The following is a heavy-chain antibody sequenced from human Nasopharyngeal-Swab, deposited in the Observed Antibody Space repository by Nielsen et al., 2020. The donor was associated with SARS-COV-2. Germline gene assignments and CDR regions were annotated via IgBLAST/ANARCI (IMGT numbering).Heavy chain of an antibody. Sequence: GVLKISCAASGFTFSSYSMNWVRQAPGKGLEWVSSISSSSSYIYYADSVKGRFTISRDNSKNTLYLQMNILRAEDTALYYCAKNFYGSGSYLVSWGQGTLVTVSS. CDR1: GFTFSSYS. J-gene: IGHJ4*02. V-gene: IGHV3-21*04. CDR2: ISSSSSYI. D-gene: IGHD3-10*01. CDR3: AKNFYGSGSYLVS.